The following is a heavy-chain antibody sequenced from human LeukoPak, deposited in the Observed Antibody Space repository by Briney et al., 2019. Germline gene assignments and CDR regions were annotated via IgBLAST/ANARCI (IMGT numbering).Heavy chain of an antibody. V-gene: IGHV3-48*04. J-gene: IGHJ6*04. D-gene: IGHD3-10*02. CDR2: ISSSSSTI. CDR3: AELGITMIGGV. Sequence: GGSLKLSCAASGFSFSSYSMNWARQSPGKGLEWDSYISSSSSTISYADSVKGRFTISRDNAKNSLYLQMNSLRAEDTAVYYCAELGITMIGGVWGKGTTVTISS. CDR1: GFSFSSYS.